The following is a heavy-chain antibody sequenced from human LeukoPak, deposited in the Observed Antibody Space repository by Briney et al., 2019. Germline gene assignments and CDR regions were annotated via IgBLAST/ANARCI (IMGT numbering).Heavy chain of an antibody. D-gene: IGHD4-23*01. V-gene: IGHV5-51*01. CDR3: ARSVNGVNSDPYDH. Sequence: GESLKISCKGSGYSFTNYWIGWVRQMPGKGLEWMGIIYPGDSDTTYNPSFQGQVTISADKSISTAYLQWSSLKASDTAMYYCARSVNGVNSDPYDHWGQGTLVTVSS. CDR1: GYSFTNYW. J-gene: IGHJ4*02. CDR2: IYPGDSDT.